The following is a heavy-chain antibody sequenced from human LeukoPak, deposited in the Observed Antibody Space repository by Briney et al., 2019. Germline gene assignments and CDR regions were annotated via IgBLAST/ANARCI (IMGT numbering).Heavy chain of an antibody. Sequence: GGSLRLSCAASGFTFSSYSMNWVRQAPGKGLEWVSSMSSSSSYIYYADSVKGRFTISRDNAKNSLYLQMNSLRAEDTAVYYCATGKPKGPYYYGMDVWGQGTTVTVSS. V-gene: IGHV3-21*01. CDR3: ATGKPKGPYYYGMDV. CDR1: GFTFSSYS. J-gene: IGHJ6*02. CDR2: MSSSSSYI.